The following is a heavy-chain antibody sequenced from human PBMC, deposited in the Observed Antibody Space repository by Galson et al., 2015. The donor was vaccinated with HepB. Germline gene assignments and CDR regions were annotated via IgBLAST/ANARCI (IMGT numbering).Heavy chain of an antibody. J-gene: IGHJ4*02. CDR2: ISSNGGST. CDR3: ARGARYCSSTSCYFDY. CDR1: GFTFSSYA. V-gene: IGHV3-64*01. Sequence: SLRLSCAASGFTFSSYAMHWVRQAPGKGLEYVSAISSNGGSTYYANSVKGRFTISRDNSKNTLYLQMGSLRAEDMAVYYCARGARYCSSTSCYFDYWGQGTLVTVSS. D-gene: IGHD2-2*01.